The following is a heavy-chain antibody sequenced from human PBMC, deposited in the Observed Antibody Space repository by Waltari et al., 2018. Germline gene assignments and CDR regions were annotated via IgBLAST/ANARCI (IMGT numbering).Heavy chain of an antibody. D-gene: IGHD3-22*01. Sequence: QVQLVQSGAEVKKPGSSVKVSCKASGGTFSSYAISWVRPAPGQGLEWMGRIIPVLGIANYAQKFQGRVTSTADKSTSTAYMELSSLRSEDTAVYYCARRYYDSSGYPWDAFDIWGQGTMVTVSS. J-gene: IGHJ3*02. CDR2: IIPVLGIA. V-gene: IGHV1-69*09. CDR3: ARRYYDSSGYPWDAFDI. CDR1: GGTFSSYA.